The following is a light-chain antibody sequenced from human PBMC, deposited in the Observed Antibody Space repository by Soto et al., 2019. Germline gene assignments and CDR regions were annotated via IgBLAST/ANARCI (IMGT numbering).Light chain of an antibody. J-gene: IGLJ2*01. CDR1: TGAVTSGHY. Sequence: QTVVTQEPSLTVSPGGTVTLTCGSSTGAVTSGHYPYWFQQKPGQAPRTLIYSTTNKHSWTPARFSGSLLGDNAALTLSGAQPEDEVDYYCLLSYSGVGGVFGGGTKVTVL. CDR2: STT. V-gene: IGLV7-46*01. CDR3: LLSYSGVGGV.